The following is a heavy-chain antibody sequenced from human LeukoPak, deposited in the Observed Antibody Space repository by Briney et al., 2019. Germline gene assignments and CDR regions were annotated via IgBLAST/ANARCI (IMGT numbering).Heavy chain of an antibody. CDR3: ARSDWFDP. CDR1: GFTLSSYW. Sequence: PGGSLRLSCAASGFTLSSYWMHWVRQAPGKGLVWVSRIKSDGSSTSYADSVKGRFTISRDNAKNTLYLQMNSLRAEDTAVYYYARSDWFDPWGQGTLVTVSS. V-gene: IGHV3-74*01. CDR2: IKSDGSST. J-gene: IGHJ5*02.